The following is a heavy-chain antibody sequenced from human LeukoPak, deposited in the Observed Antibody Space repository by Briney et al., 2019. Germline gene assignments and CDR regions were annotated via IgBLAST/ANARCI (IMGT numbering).Heavy chain of an antibody. V-gene: IGHV5-51*01. J-gene: IGHJ3*02. CDR1: GYSFTNFW. CDR2: IYPGDSDT. D-gene: IGHD3-22*01. CDR3: ARRGYGSSGYYDAFDI. Sequence: GESLKISCKGAGYSFTNFWIAWVRQMPGKGLEWMGIIYPGDSDTTYSPSFQGQVTISVDKSISTAYLQWSSLKASDTAMYYCARRGYGSSGYYDAFDIWGQGTMVTVSS.